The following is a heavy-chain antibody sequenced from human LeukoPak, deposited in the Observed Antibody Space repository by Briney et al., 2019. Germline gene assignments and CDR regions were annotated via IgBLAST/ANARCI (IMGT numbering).Heavy chain of an antibody. Sequence: GRSLRLSCAASGFTFSSYAMSWVRQAPGKGLEWVSAISGSGGSTYYADSVKGRFTISRDNSKNTLYLQMNSLRAEDTAVYYCAKDLRLRDFWSGYDYWGQGTLVTVSS. CDR1: GFTFSSYA. CDR2: ISGSGGST. J-gene: IGHJ4*02. D-gene: IGHD3-3*01. CDR3: AKDLRLRDFWSGYDY. V-gene: IGHV3-23*01.